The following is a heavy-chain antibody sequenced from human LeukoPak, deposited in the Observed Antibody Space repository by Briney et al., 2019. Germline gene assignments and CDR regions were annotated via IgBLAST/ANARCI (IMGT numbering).Heavy chain of an antibody. V-gene: IGHV3-9*01. Sequence: GGSLRLSCAASGFTFDDYAMHWVRQAPGKGLEWVSGISWNSGSIGYADSVKGRFTISRDNAKNSLYLQMNSLRAEDTALYYCAKDSGSYQELYYFDYWGREPWSPSPQ. CDR3: AKDSGSYQELYYFDY. CDR2: ISWNSGSI. CDR1: GFTFDDYA. D-gene: IGHD1-26*01. J-gene: IGHJ4*02.